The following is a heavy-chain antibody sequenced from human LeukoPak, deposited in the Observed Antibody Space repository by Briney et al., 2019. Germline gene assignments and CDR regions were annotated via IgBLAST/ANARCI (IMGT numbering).Heavy chain of an antibody. CDR3: ARAKPLYSSGFDY. CDR1: GFTLSSHW. J-gene: IGHJ4*02. CDR2: INGDGTRT. V-gene: IGHV3-74*01. Sequence: GGSLRLSCAASGFTLSSHWMSWVRQAPGKGLEWASRINGDGTRTDYADSVKGLFTISRDNAKNTLYLQMNSLRAEDTAVYYCARAKPLYSSGFDYWGQGTLVTVSS. D-gene: IGHD3-22*01.